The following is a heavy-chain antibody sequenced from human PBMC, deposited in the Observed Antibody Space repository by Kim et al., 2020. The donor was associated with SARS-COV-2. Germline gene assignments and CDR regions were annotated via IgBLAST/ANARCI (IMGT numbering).Heavy chain of an antibody. CDR3: ARNGQWLVPT. CDR2: ST. J-gene: IGHJ4*02. V-gene: IGHV4-39*01. Sequence: STYDNPSLNSRVTISVDTSKNQFSLKLSSVTAADTAVYYCARNGQWLVPTWGQGTLVTVSS. D-gene: IGHD6-19*01.